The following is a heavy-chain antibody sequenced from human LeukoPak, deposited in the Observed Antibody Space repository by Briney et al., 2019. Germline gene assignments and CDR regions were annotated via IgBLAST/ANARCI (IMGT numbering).Heavy chain of an antibody. D-gene: IGHD3-9*01. V-gene: IGHV1-69*13. CDR1: GGTFSSYA. J-gene: IGHJ3*02. Sequence: ASVTVSCKASGGTFSSYAISWVRQAPGQGLEWMGGIIPIFGTANYAQKFQGRVTITADESTSTAYMELSSLRSEDTAVYYCARTHYDILTGYAFDIWGQGTMVTVSS. CDR2: IIPIFGTA. CDR3: ARTHYDILTGYAFDI.